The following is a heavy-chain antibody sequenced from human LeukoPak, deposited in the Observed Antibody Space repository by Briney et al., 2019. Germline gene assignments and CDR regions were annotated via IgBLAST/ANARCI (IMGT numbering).Heavy chain of an antibody. V-gene: IGHV4-30-2*01. CDR2: INHSGST. CDR3: ARGRYYYDSSGYHDSYYFDY. D-gene: IGHD3-22*01. Sequence: PSQTLSLTCAVSGGSISSGGYSWSWIRQPPGKGLEWIGEINHSGSTNYNPSLKSRVTISVDTSKNQFSLKLSSVTAADTAVYYCARGRYYYDSSGYHDSYYFDYWGQGTLVTVSS. J-gene: IGHJ4*02. CDR1: GGSISSGGYS.